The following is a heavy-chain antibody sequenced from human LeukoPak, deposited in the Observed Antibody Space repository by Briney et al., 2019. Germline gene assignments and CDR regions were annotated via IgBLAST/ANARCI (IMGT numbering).Heavy chain of an antibody. CDR1: GFTFSSYW. CDR3: ARDKWTPGY. D-gene: IGHD1-26*01. J-gene: IGHJ4*02. V-gene: IGHV3-7*01. CDR2: IKQDGSEK. Sequence: GGSLRLSCAASGFTFSSYWMTWVRQAPGKGLGWVANIKQDGSEKYYVDSVKGRFTISRDNAKNSLYLHMNSLRAEDMAVYYCARDKWTPGYWGQGTLVTVSS.